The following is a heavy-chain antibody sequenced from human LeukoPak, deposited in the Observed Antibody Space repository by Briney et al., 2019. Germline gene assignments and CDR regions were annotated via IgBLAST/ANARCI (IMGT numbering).Heavy chain of an antibody. V-gene: IGHV4-59*01. CDR3: ARDRSEFDY. CDR2: IYYSGST. Sequence: SETLSLTCTVSGGSISNYYWSWIRQPPGKGLEWIGYIYYSGSTNYNPSLKSRVTMSVDTSKNQFSLKLSSVTAADTAVYYCARDRSEFDYWGQGTLVTVSS. CDR1: GGSISNYY. J-gene: IGHJ4*02.